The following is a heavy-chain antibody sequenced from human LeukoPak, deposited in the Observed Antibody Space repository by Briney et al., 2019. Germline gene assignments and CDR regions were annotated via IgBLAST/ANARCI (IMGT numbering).Heavy chain of an antibody. V-gene: IGHV4-38-2*02. D-gene: IGHD1-26*01. J-gene: IGHJ4*02. CDR1: DYSISSGYY. CDR2: ISHSGTT. Sequence: SETLSLTCVASDYSISSGYYWGWIRQPPGKGLEWIGSISHSGTTYYNPSFKSRITISLDTSKNQFSLKLRSVTAADTAFYYCEREGDVLGATIDSWGQGTLVTVSS. CDR3: EREGDVLGATIDS.